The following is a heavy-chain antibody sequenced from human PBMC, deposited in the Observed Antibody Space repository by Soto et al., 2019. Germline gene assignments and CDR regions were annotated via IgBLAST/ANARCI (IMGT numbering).Heavy chain of an antibody. D-gene: IGHD3-16*01. CDR3: ARAEYYDYVWGSREFDP. J-gene: IGHJ5*02. CDR1: GCTFTGYY. V-gene: IGHV1-2*02. Sequence: ASVKVSCKASGCTFTGYYMHWVRQAPGQGLEWMGWINPNSGGTNYAQKFQGRVTMTRDTSISTAYMELSRLRSDDTAVYYCARAEYYDYVWGSREFDPWGQGTLVTVSS. CDR2: INPNSGGT.